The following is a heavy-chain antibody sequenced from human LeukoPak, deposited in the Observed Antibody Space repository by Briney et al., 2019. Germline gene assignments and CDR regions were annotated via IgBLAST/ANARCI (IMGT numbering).Heavy chain of an antibody. J-gene: IGHJ5*02. D-gene: IGHD5-18*01. V-gene: IGHV3-33*01. CDR1: GFTFSSYG. CDR3: ARDLGYSYGFLKNWFDP. Sequence: GGSLRLSCAASGFTFSSYGVHWVRQAPGKGLEWVAVIWYDGSNKYYADSVKGRFTISRDNSKNTLYLQMNSLRAEDTAVYYCARDLGYSYGFLKNWFDPWGQGTLVTVSS. CDR2: IWYDGSNK.